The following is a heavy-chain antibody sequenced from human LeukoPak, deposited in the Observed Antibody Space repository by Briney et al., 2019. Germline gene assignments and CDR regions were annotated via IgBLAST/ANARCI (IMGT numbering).Heavy chain of an antibody. CDR1: GFTFRSYA. V-gene: IGHV3-23*01. J-gene: IGHJ5*02. CDR2: VTGSASST. CDR3: AKGWYNGPNWFDP. D-gene: IGHD1-14*01. Sequence: PGGSLRHCCAGSGFTFRSYAMSWVRQAPGKGLEWVSGVTGSASSTYYADSVKGRFTFSRDNSKNILYLQMNSLRVEDTAVSYCAKGWYNGPNWFDPWGQGTLVTVSS.